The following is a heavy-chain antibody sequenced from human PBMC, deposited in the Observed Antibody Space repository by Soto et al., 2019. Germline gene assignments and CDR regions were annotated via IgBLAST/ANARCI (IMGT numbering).Heavy chain of an antibody. J-gene: IGHJ6*02. CDR3: ASNRGSVGMDV. V-gene: IGHV3-74*01. CDR2: IHSDGSGA. CDR1: GFTSNNYW. Sequence: EVQLVESGGGLVQPGGSLRLSCAASGFTSNNYWMQWVRQAPGKALVWVSHIHSDGSGANYADFAKGRFTISRDNAKDTLYLQMSSLTAEDTAVYYCASNRGSVGMDVWGQGTTVTVSS. D-gene: IGHD4-17*01.